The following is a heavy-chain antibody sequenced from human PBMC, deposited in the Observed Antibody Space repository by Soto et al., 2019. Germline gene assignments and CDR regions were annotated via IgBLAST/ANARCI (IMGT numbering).Heavy chain of an antibody. J-gene: IGHJ5*02. D-gene: IGHD6-19*01. CDR2: IRNKGNSYTT. CDR3: AVEQWVGGQYNWFDP. Sequence: GGSLRLSCAASGFAFSDHYMDWVRQAPGKGLEWVGRIRNKGNSYTTEYAASVQGRFTISRDDSKNSLFLQMNSLKTEDTAVYYCAVEQWVGGQYNWFDPWGQGTLVTVSS. CDR1: GFAFSDHY. V-gene: IGHV3-72*01.